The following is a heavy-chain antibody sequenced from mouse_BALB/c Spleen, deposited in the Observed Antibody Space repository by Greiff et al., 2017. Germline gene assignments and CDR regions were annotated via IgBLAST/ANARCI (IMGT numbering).Heavy chain of an antibody. CDR2: IRNKANGYTT. CDR3: ASFYYGYGWLAY. D-gene: IGHD2-2*01. Sequence: EVMLVESGGGLVQPGGSLRLSCATSGFTFTDYYMSWVRQPPGKALEWLGFIRNKANGYTTEYSASVKGRFTISRDNSQSILYLQMNTLRAEDSATYYCASFYYGYGWLAYWGQGTLVTVSA. CDR1: GFTFTDYY. V-gene: IGHV7-3*02. J-gene: IGHJ3*01.